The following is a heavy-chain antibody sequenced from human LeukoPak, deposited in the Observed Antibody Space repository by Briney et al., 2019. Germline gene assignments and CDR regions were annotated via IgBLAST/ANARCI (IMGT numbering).Heavy chain of an antibody. V-gene: IGHV3-23*01. J-gene: IGHJ4*02. D-gene: IGHD3-22*01. CDR1: GGTFSSYA. CDR2: ISGSGGST. Sequence: ASVKVSCKVSGGTFSSYAMSWVRQAPGKGLEWVSAISGSGGSTYYADSVKGRFTISRDNSKNTLYLQMNSLRAEDTAVYYCAKMYYYDSSGYSRFDYWGQGTLVTVSS. CDR3: AKMYYYDSSGYSRFDY.